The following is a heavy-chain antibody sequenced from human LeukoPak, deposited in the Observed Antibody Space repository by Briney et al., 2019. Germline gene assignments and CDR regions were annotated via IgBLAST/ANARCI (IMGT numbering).Heavy chain of an antibody. V-gene: IGHV3-33*01. D-gene: IGHD3-22*01. CDR1: GFTFRSYG. CDR3: ARDARYGSSGYYFDY. J-gene: IGHJ4*02. CDR2: IWYDGSNK. Sequence: PGRSLRLSCAASGFTFRSYGMHWARQAPGKGLEWVAVIWYDGSNKYDTASVKGRFTISRDNSKNTLHLQLNSLRAEDTAVYYCARDARYGSSGYYFDYWGQGTLVTVSS.